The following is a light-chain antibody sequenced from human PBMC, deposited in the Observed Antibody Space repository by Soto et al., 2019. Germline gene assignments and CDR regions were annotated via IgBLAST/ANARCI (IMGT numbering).Light chain of an antibody. CDR1: QSVSNNY. V-gene: IGKV3-20*01. Sequence: ESVLMQSPGTPSLSPGERATLSCRASQSVSNNYLAWYQQKPGQAPRLLIYGASNRATGIPDRFSGSGSETDFTLTISRLEPEDFAVYYCQQYGSSPITFGQGTRLEIK. CDR3: QQYGSSPIT. CDR2: GAS. J-gene: IGKJ5*01.